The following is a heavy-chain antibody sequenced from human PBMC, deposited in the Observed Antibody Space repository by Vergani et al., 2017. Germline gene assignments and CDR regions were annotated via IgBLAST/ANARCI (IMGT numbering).Heavy chain of an antibody. D-gene: IGHD2-15*01. CDR3: ASKRGACRAAYCHSYDF. Sequence: QVQLQESGPGLVKPSETLSLTCTVSGDSVISTDYHCGWIRQPPGKGLEWIGSMDYSGSTSYNPSLESRISISFETPKNQFSLRLTSVTAADTAVYYCASKRGACRAAYCHSYDFWGPGTVVGVSS. V-gene: IGHV4-39*01. CDR1: GDSVISTDYH. J-gene: IGHJ4*02. CDR2: MDYSGST.